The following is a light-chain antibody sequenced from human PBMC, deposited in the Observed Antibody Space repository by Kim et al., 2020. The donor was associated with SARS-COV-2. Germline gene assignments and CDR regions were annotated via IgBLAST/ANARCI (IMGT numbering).Light chain of an antibody. CDR1: QGISTW. V-gene: IGKV1D-16*01. J-gene: IGKJ4*01. CDR3: QQYYNYPLT. CDR2: GAS. Sequence: DIQMTQSPSSLSASVGDRVTITCRASQGISTWLAWYQQKPEKAPKSLIYGASRLQSGVPSRFSGSGSGTDFTLTISSLQPEDFATYYCQQYYNYPLTFGGGTKVDIK.